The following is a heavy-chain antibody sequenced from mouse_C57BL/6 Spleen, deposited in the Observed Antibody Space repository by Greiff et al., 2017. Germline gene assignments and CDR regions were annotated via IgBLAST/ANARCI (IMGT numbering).Heavy chain of an antibody. J-gene: IGHJ1*03. CDR3: AREYYGGSYRYFDV. Sequence: QVQLQQPGAELVRPGSSVKLSCKASGYTFTSYWMDRVKQRPGQGLEWIGNIYPSDSETHYNQKFKDKATLTVDKSSSTAYMQLSSLTSEDSAVYYCAREYYGGSYRYFDVWGTGTTVTVSS. V-gene: IGHV1-61*01. D-gene: IGHD1-1*01. CDR2: IYPSDSET. CDR1: GYTFTSYW.